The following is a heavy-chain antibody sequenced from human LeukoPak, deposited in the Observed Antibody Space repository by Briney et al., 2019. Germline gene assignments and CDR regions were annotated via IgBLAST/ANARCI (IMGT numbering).Heavy chain of an antibody. Sequence: SETLSLTCTVSGGSISSYYWSWIRQPPGKGLEWIGYIYTSGSTNYNPSLKSRVTMSVDTSKNQFSLKLSSVTAADTAVYYCARDRRGSSGWWDYWGQGTLVTVSS. D-gene: IGHD6-19*01. CDR3: ARDRRGSSGWWDY. V-gene: IGHV4-4*08. CDR1: GGSISSYY. J-gene: IGHJ4*02. CDR2: IYTSGST.